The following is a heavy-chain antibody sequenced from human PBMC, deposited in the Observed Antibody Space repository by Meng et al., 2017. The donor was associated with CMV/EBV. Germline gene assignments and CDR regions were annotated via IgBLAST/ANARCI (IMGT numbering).Heavy chain of an antibody. J-gene: IGHJ3*02. D-gene: IGHD3-16*01. CDR1: GFNFGDYA. CDR3: SREDPIWGSQSPLDAFDI. CDR2: IRSKAYGGTT. Sequence: GESLKISCIGSGFNFGDYAMNWVRQAPGRGLEWVGFIRSKAYGGTTDYAASVKGRFTISRDDSKSIAYLQRNSLKSEDTAVYYGSREDPIWGSQSPLDAFDIWGQGTMVTVSS. V-gene: IGHV3-49*04.